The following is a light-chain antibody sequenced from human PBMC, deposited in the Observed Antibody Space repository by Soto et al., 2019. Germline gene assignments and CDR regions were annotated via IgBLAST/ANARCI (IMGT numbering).Light chain of an antibody. Sequence: DIVMTQSPESLTVSLGERATINCRSSQSLLSTSNNKNYLAWYQQKPGQPPKLLIYWASTRDSGVPDRFSGGGSGTDFTLSIDTLRTDDVEVYYCQQYFDTPPLTFGGGTKVEI. J-gene: IGKJ4*01. CDR3: QQYFDTPPLT. V-gene: IGKV4-1*01. CDR1: QSLLSTSNNKNY. CDR2: WAS.